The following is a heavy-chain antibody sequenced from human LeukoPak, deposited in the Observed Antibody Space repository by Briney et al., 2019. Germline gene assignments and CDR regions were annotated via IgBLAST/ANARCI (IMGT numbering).Heavy chain of an antibody. D-gene: IGHD5-12*01. V-gene: IGHV4-59*08. Sequence: SETLSLTCTVSGGSISSYYWSWIRQPPWKGLEWIGYIYYSGSTTYNPSLKSRVTISVDTSKNQFSLKLSSVTAADTAVYYCARRGYSGHDPSYYYMDVWGKGTTVTVSS. J-gene: IGHJ6*03. CDR3: ARRGYSGHDPSYYYMDV. CDR2: IYYSGST. CDR1: GGSISSYY.